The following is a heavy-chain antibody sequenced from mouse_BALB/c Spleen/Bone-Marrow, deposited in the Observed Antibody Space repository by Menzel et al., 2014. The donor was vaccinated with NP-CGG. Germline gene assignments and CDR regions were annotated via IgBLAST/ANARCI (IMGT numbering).Heavy chain of an antibody. CDR1: GFSLTSYG. J-gene: IGHJ3*01. D-gene: IGHD2-3*01. V-gene: IGHV2-2*02. CDR2: IWSGGST. Sequence: QVHVEQSGPGLVQPSQRLSITCTVSGFSLTSYGVRWVRQSPGKGLEWLGVIWSGGSTDYNAAFISRLSISKDNSKSQVFFKMNSLQANDTAIYYCARNNGGYYSWFAYWGQGTLVTVSA. CDR3: ARNNGGYYSWFAY.